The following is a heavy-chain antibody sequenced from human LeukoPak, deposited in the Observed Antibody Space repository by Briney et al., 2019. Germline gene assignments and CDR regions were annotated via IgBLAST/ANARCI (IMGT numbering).Heavy chain of an antibody. D-gene: IGHD4/OR15-4a*01. J-gene: IGHJ3*02. CDR2: IIPIFGTA. CDR1: GYTFTGYY. CDR3: ARGGASDDAFDI. V-gene: IGHV1-69*05. Sequence: SVKVSCKASGYTFTGYYMHWVRQAPGQGLEWMGRIIPIFGTANYAQKFQGRVTITTDESTSTAYMELSSLRSEDTAVYYCARGGASDDAFDIWGQGTMVSVSS.